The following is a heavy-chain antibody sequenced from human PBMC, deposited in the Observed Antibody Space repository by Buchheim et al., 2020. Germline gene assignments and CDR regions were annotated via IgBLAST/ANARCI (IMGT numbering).Heavy chain of an antibody. CDR2: IYYSGST. J-gene: IGHJ5*02. D-gene: IGHD1-26*01. V-gene: IGHV4-30-4*01. Sequence: QVQLQESGPGLAKPSQTLSLTCTVSGGSISSGDYYWSWIRQPPGKGLEWIGYIYYSGSTYYNPSLKSRVTISVDTSKNQFSLKLSSVTAADTAVYYCARGDTAGPQSGSYNWFDPWGQGTL. CDR3: ARGDTAGPQSGSYNWFDP. CDR1: GGSISSGDYY.